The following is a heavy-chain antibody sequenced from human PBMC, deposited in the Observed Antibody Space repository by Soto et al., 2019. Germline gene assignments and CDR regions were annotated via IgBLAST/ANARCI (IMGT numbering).Heavy chain of an antibody. J-gene: IGHJ6*01. Sequence: QVQLVESGGGVVQPGRSLRLSCAASGFTFSSYAMHWVRQAPGKGLEWVAVISYDGSNKYYADSVKGRFTISRDNSKNTLYLQMNSLRAEDTAVYYCARDGGIAAAAYYYGMDVW. CDR3: ARDGGIAAAAYYYGMDV. CDR1: GFTFSSYA. V-gene: IGHV3-30-3*01. CDR2: ISYDGSNK. D-gene: IGHD6-13*01.